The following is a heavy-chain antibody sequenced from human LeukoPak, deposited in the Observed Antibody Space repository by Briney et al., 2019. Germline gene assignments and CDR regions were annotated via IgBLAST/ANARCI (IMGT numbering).Heavy chain of an antibody. J-gene: IGHJ4*02. V-gene: IGHV1-18*04. D-gene: IGHD3-9*01. CDR2: ISAYNGNT. Sequence: GVSVKVSCKASGYTFTSYGISWVRQAPGQGLEWMGWISAYNGNTNYAQKLQGRVTMTTDTSTSTAYMELRSLRSDDTAVYYCARDGRYFDWLLPFDYWGQGTLVTVSS. CDR1: GYTFTSYG. CDR3: ARDGRYFDWLLPFDY.